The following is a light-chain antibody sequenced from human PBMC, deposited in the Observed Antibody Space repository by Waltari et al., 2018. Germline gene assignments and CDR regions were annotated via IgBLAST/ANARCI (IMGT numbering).Light chain of an antibody. J-gene: IGKJ2*01. CDR3: QQRSSWTPHT. V-gene: IGKV3-11*01. Sequence: EMLLTQSPATLSLSPRDTATPSCRASHSVGTYLAWYQQKPGQAPRLLIYDASNRATGIPARFRGSGSGTDFTLTISSLEAEDFAVYYCQQRSSWTPHTFGQGARLEIK. CDR1: HSVGTY. CDR2: DAS.